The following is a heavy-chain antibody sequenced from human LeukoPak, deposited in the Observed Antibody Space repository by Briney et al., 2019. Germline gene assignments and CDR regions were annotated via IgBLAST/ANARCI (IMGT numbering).Heavy chain of an antibody. Sequence: SETLSLTCTVSGGSISSYDWSWIRQPPGKGLEWIGYIYYSGSTNYNPSLKSRVTISVDTSKNQFSLKLSSVTAADTAVYYCAREGRGMATIIDYWGQGTLVTVSS. CDR2: IYYSGST. CDR3: AREGRGMATIIDY. D-gene: IGHD5-24*01. CDR1: GGSISSYD. V-gene: IGHV4-59*01. J-gene: IGHJ4*02.